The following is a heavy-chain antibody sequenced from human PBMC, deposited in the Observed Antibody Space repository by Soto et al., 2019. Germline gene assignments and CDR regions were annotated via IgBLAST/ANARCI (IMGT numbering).Heavy chain of an antibody. Sequence: EVQLLESGGGLVQPGGSLRLSCAASGFTFNNYAMTWVRQAPGKGLEWVSAISGGGDTTSYADSVKGRFTVSRDGSKNTLYLQMSSRRAEATAVYYCAKGRGGSGSLPPRVDFWGQGTLVTVSS. V-gene: IGHV3-23*01. D-gene: IGHD3-10*01. J-gene: IGHJ4*02. CDR1: GFTFNNYA. CDR2: ISGGGDTT. CDR3: AKGRGGSGSLPPRVDF.